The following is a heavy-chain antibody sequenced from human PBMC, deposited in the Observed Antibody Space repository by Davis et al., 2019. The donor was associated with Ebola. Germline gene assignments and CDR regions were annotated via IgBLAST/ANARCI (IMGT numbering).Heavy chain of an antibody. V-gene: IGHV1-2*06. CDR1: GYTFTCYT. CDR3: ARGGLSMMVVPRDYYYGMDV. D-gene: IGHD2-21*01. CDR2: INPNRADT. Sequence: ASVKVSCKASGYTFTCYTLHWVRQAPGQGLERVGRINPNRADTNYAQTFQGRVTMTRDTSISTAYMELSRLTSDDTAVYFCARGGLSMMVVPRDYYYGMDVWGQGTTVTVSS. J-gene: IGHJ6*02.